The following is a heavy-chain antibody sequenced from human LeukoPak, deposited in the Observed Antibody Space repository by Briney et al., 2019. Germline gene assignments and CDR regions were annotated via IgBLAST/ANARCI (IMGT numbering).Heavy chain of an antibody. CDR3: ARRGEF. CDR1: GGSISSGSYY. CDR2: IYTSGST. D-gene: IGHD3-16*01. V-gene: IGHV4-61*02. J-gene: IGHJ4*02. Sequence: SETLSLTCTVSGGSISSGSYYWSWIRQPAGKGLEWIGRIYTSGSTNYNPSLKSRVTISIDTSKNQFSLKLNSVTAADTAVYYCARRGEFWGQGILVTVSS.